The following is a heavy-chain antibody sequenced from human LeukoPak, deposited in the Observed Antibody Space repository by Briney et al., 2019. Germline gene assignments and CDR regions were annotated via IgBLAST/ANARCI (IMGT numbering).Heavy chain of an antibody. V-gene: IGHV4-34*01. Sequence: KPSETLSLTCAVYGGSFSGYYWSWIRQPPGKGLEWIGEINHSGSTNYNPSLKSRVTISVDTSQKQFSLRLTSVTAADTAVYYCARHRAYTYAFYGGNPLDYWGQGTVVTVSS. J-gene: IGHJ4*02. D-gene: IGHD4-23*01. CDR2: INHSGST. CDR3: ARHRAYTYAFYGGNPLDY. CDR1: GGSFSGYY.